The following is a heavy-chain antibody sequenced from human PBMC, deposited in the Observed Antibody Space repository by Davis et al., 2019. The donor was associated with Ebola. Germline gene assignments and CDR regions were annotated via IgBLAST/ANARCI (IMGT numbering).Heavy chain of an antibody. CDR1: GGSFSSYY. D-gene: IGHD2/OR15-2a*01. V-gene: IGHV4-59*01. Sequence: SETLSLTCAVNGGSFSSYYWSWIRQPPGKGLEWIGDVYDSETTNYNPSLNSRVTMSVDTTNNQFFLKLSSVTAADTAVYYCARGIRDGAGDWFDPWGQGTLVTVSS. CDR2: VYDSETT. CDR3: ARGIRDGAGDWFDP. J-gene: IGHJ5*02.